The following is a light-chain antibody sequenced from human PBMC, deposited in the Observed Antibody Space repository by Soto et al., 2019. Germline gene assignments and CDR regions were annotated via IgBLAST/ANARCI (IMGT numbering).Light chain of an antibody. J-gene: IGLJ1*01. V-gene: IGLV2-14*01. CDR2: EVS. CDR1: SGDVGGYNY. Sequence: QSALAQPASVSGSPGQSITISCTGTSGDVGGYNYVSWYQQHPGKAPKLVIYEVSNRPSGVSNRFSGSKSGNTASLTISGLQAEDEADYYCSSYTSSSTLYVXGTGTKVTV. CDR3: SSYTSSSTLYV.